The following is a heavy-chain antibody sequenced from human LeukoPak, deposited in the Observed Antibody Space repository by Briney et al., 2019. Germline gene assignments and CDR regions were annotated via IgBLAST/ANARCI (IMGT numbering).Heavy chain of an antibody. CDR1: GFTFSSYW. J-gene: IGHJ4*02. Sequence: GGSLRLSCAASGFTFSSYWMSWVRQAPGKGLEWVANIKQDGSEKYYVDSVKGRFTISRDNAKNSLSLQMNSLRAEDTAVYYCAREWPETYSSGWDNFDYWGQGTLVTVSS. D-gene: IGHD6-19*01. CDR2: IKQDGSEK. CDR3: AREWPETYSSGWDNFDY. V-gene: IGHV3-7*01.